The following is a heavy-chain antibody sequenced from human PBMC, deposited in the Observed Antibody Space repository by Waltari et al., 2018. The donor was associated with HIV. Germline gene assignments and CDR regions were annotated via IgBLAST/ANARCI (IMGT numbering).Heavy chain of an antibody. J-gene: IGHJ4*02. CDR2: ISVYNGNT. Sequence: QVQLVQSGAEVKKPGASVKVSCKASGYTFISYGISWVRQAPGQGLEWKGWISVYNGNTNYAQKFQGRVTRTTDTTTSTAYMELRSLRSDDTAVYYCARVDEGDSSGYGPYWGQGTLVIVSS. CDR3: ARVDEGDSSGYGPY. D-gene: IGHD3-22*01. V-gene: IGHV1-18*01. CDR1: GYTFISYG.